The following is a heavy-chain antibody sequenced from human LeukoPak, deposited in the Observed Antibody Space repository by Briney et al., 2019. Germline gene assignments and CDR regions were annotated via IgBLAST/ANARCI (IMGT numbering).Heavy chain of an antibody. V-gene: IGHV4-30-2*01. CDR3: ARVATSSRYYGMDV. D-gene: IGHD5-12*01. J-gene: IGHJ6*04. CDR2: IFRSGTS. CDR1: GCSISGGGYS. Sequence: SETLSLTCAVSGCSISGGGYSWSWIRQPPGQGLEWIGYIFRSGTSYYYPSLKSRATISVDRSKNQFSLKLTSVTAADTAVYFCARVATSSRYYGMDVWGKGTTVTVSS.